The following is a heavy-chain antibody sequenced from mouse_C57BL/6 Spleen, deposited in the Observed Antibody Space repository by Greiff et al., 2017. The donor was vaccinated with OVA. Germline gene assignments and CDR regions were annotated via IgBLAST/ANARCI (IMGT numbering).Heavy chain of an antibody. CDR1: GYTFTSYW. V-gene: IGHV1-69*01. CDR3: ACWYDYYCSSRFAY. J-gene: IGHJ3*01. D-gene: IGHD2-4*01. CDR2: LDPSDSYS. Sequence: QVQLQQPGAELVLPGASVKLSCKASGYTFTSYWMHWVKQRPGQGLEWIGELDPSDSYSNYNQKFKGKSTLTVDKSYSTAYMQLRSLTYLDSAVYDFACWYDYYCSSRFAYWGQGTLVTVSA.